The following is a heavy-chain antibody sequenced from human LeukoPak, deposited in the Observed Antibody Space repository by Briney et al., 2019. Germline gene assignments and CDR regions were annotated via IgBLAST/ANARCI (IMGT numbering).Heavy chain of an antibody. CDR3: AKKSPGTYYAPPDY. D-gene: IGHD3-10*01. V-gene: IGHV3-30*18. CDR2: TSYDGSNK. CDR1: GFTFSNAW. J-gene: IGHJ4*02. Sequence: GGSLRLSCAASGFTFSNAWMNWVRQAPGKGLEWVAVTSYDGSNKNYADSVMGRFTISRDNSKNTLYLQMNSLRAEDTAVYYCAKKSPGTYYAPPDYWGQGTLVTVSS.